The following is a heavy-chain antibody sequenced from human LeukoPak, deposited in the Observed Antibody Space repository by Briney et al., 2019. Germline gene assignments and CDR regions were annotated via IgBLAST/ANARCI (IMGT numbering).Heavy chain of an antibody. CDR1: GFTFDDYA. CDR3: AKGRAARLNYYYYYGTDV. CDR2: ISGDGGST. D-gene: IGHD6-6*01. J-gene: IGHJ6*02. V-gene: IGHV3-43*02. Sequence: GGSLRLSCAASGFTFDDYAMHWVRQAPGKGLEWVSLISGDGGSTYHADSVKGRFTISRDNSKNSLYLQMNSLRTKDTALYYCAKGRAARLNYYYYYGTDVWGQGTTVTVSS.